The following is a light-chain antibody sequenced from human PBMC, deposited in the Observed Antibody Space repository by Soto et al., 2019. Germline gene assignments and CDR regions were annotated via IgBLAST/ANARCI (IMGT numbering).Light chain of an antibody. J-gene: IGKJ4*01. CDR3: QQYHNWPLT. V-gene: IGKV3-15*01. Sequence: EIVMTQSPATLSVSPGERATLSCRASQNVGNNLVWYQQKPGQAPRLLIYDASTRATGIPARFSGSGSGTEFTLTISSLQSEDFAVYYCQQYHNWPLTFGGGTKVEIK. CDR2: DAS. CDR1: QNVGNN.